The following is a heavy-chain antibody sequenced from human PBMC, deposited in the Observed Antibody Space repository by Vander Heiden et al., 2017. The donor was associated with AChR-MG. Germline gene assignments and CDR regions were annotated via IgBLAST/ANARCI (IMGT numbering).Heavy chain of an antibody. CDR2: IYYSGST. V-gene: IGHV4-61*01. J-gene: IGHJ4*02. Sequence: QVQLQESGPGLVKPSETLSLTGPVSGGSVSSGSYYWSWIRQPPGKGLEWIGYIYYSGSTNYNPSLKSRVTISVDTSKNQFSLKLSSVTAADTAVYYCARGGRGYSYELDYWGQGTLVTVSS. D-gene: IGHD5-18*01. CDR3: ARGGRGYSYELDY. CDR1: GGSVSSGSYY.